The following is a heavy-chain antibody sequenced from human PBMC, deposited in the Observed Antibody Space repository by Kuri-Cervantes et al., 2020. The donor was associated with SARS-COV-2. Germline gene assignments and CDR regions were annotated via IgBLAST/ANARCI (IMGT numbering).Heavy chain of an antibody. V-gene: IGHV4-4*07. Sequence: SETLSLTCTVSGGSISSYYWSWIRQPAGKGLEWIGRIYTSGSTNYNPSLKSRVTMSVDTPKNQFSLKLSSVTAADTAVYYCARSPRLGYCSGGSCDWGSYYGMDVWGQGTTVTVSS. CDR3: ARSPRLGYCSGGSCDWGSYYGMDV. CDR1: GGSISSYY. CDR2: IYTSGST. D-gene: IGHD2-15*01. J-gene: IGHJ6*02.